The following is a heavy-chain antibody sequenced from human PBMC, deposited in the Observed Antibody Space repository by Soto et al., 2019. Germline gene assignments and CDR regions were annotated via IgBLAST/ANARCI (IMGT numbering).Heavy chain of an antibody. D-gene: IGHD2-2*01. CDR3: AKADTVVTLYYFDY. V-gene: IGHV3-23*01. CDR1: GFTFNNYC. Sequence: GSLRLSCAAYGFTFNNYCMSWVRQAPGKGLEWVSAITDSGGSTYYADSVKGRFTISRDNSKNTVYLQMNSLRAEDTAVYYCAKADTVVTLYYFDYWGQGTLVTASS. CDR2: ITDSGGST. J-gene: IGHJ4*02.